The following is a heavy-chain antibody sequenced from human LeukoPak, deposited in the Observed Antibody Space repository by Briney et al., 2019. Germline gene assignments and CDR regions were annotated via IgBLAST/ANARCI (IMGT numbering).Heavy chain of an antibody. CDR1: GFTFSSYS. V-gene: IGHV3-48*01. J-gene: IGHJ4*02. CDR2: ISSSSSTI. D-gene: IGHD3-22*01. Sequence: GGSLRLSCAASGFTFSSYSMNWVRQAPGKGLEWVSYISSSSSTIYYADSVKGRFTISRDNSKNTLYLQMNSLRVEDTAVYYCATLPYYYDSSGSYYFDYWGQGTLVTVSS. CDR3: ATLPYYYDSSGSYYFDY.